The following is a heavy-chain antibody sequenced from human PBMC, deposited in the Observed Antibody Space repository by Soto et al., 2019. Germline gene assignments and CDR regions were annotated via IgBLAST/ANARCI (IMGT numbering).Heavy chain of an antibody. V-gene: IGHV1-2*02. CDR3: ARDFGLWSNWFDP. Sequence: ASVKVSCKASGYTFTGYYMHWVRQAPGQGLEWMGWINPNSGGTNYAQKFQGRVTMTRDTSISTAYMELSRLRSDDTAVYYCARDFGLWSNWFDPWCQGTLVTVSS. J-gene: IGHJ5*02. CDR1: GYTFTGYY. D-gene: IGHD5-18*01. CDR2: INPNSGGT.